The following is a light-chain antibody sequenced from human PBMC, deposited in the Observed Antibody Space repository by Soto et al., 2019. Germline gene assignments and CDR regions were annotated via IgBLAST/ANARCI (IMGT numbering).Light chain of an antibody. Sequence: DIQMTQSPSTLSASVGDRVTITCRASQSISSWLAWYQQKPGKAPKLLIYDASNLESGVPSRFSGSGSGTEFTLTISSLQPADFAVYYCQQYNNYPWTFGQGTKVEIK. CDR2: DAS. V-gene: IGKV1-5*01. CDR3: QQYNNYPWT. J-gene: IGKJ1*01. CDR1: QSISSW.